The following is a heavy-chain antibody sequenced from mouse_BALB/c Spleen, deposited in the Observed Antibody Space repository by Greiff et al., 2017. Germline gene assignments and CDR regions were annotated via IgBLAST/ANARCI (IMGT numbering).Heavy chain of an antibody. V-gene: IGHV1-67*01. D-gene: IGHD2-1*01. CDR2: ISTYSGYT. CDR3: ARSKGNYVWDVDV. J-gene: IGHJ1*01. Sequence: QVQLQQSGPELVRPGVSVKISCKGSGYTFTDYAMHWVKQSHAKSLEWIGVISTYSGYTNYNQKFKCKATMTVDKSSSTAYMALARLTSEDSAISYCARSKGNYVWDVDVWGAGTTVTVSS. CDR1: GYTFTDYA.